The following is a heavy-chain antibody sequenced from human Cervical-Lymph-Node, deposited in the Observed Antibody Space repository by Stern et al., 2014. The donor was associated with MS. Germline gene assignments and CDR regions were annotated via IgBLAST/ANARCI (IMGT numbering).Heavy chain of an antibody. J-gene: IGHJ4*02. CDR1: GFTFSSYG. D-gene: IGHD6-13*01. CDR3: AKDLILGSSWTPLDY. CDR2: ISYDGSNK. V-gene: IGHV3-30*18. Sequence: QVQLVESGGGVVQPGRSLRLSCAASGFTFSSYGMHWVRQAPGQGLEWVAVISYDGSNKYYADSVKGRFTISRDNSKNTLYLQMNSLRAEDTAVYYCAKDLILGSSWTPLDYWGQGTLVTVSS.